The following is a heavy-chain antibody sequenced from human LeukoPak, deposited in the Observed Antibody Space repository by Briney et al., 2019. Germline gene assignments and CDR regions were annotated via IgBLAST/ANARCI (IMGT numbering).Heavy chain of an antibody. J-gene: IGHJ4*02. CDR1: GFTFSSYA. CDR3: AIVIAVAGPATFY. D-gene: IGHD6-19*01. V-gene: IGHV3-23*01. Sequence: PGGSLRLSCAASGFTFSSYAMSWVRQAPGKGLEWVSSISGSGDSTYYADSVKGRSTISRDNSKNTPYLQMNSLRAEDTALYYCAIVIAVAGPATFYWGQGTLATVSS. CDR2: ISGSGDST.